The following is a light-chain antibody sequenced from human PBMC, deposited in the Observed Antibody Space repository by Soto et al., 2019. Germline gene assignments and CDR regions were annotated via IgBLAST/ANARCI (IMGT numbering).Light chain of an antibody. Sequence: DIQMTQSPSTLSASVGDRVTITCRASQSISSWLAWYQHKPGKAPKLLIYDASSLESGVPSRFSGSGSGTEFTLTISSLQPDDFATYYCQQYNSYRFTFGPGTKVDIK. CDR3: QQYNSYRFT. CDR2: DAS. J-gene: IGKJ3*01. V-gene: IGKV1-5*01. CDR1: QSISSW.